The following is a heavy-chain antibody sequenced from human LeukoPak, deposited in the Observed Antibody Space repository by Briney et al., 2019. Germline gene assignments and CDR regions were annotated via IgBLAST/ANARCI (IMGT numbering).Heavy chain of an antibody. D-gene: IGHD2-15*01. V-gene: IGHV5-51*01. CDR2: IYPGDFDI. Sequence: GESLKISCKGSGYSFTNYWIGWVRQIPGKGLEWMGIIYPGDFDIRYSPSFQGQVTISADKSISTAYLQWSSLKASDTAMYYCAIQNRGDGCGGSCHDDTFDIWGQGTMVTVSS. CDR3: AIQNRGDGCGGSCHDDTFDI. CDR1: GYSFTNYW. J-gene: IGHJ3*02.